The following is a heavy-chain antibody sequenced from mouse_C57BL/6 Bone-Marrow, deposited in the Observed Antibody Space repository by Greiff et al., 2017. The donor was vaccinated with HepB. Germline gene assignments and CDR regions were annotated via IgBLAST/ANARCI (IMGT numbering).Heavy chain of an antibody. CDR2: INPSTGGT. CDR3: ARWKGILFDY. V-gene: IGHV1-42*01. CDR1: GYSFTGYY. Sequence: VQLQQSGPELVKPGASVKISCKASGYSFTGYYMNWVKQSPEKSLEWIGEINPSTGGTTYNQKFKAKATLTVEKYSSTAYMQLKSLTSEDSAVYYCARWKGILFDYWGQGTTLTVSS. J-gene: IGHJ2*01.